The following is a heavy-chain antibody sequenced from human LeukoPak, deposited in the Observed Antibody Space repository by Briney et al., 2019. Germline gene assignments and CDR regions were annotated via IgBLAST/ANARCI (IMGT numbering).Heavy chain of an antibody. Sequence: GGSLRLSCAASGFTFSSYGMHWVRQAPGMGLEWVAFIRYDGSNKYYADSVKGRFTISRDNSKNTLYLQMNSLRAEDTAVYYCAKERNDYGGSAFDYWGQGTLVTVSS. CDR2: IRYDGSNK. CDR1: GFTFSSYG. CDR3: AKERNDYGGSAFDY. J-gene: IGHJ4*02. D-gene: IGHD4-23*01. V-gene: IGHV3-30*02.